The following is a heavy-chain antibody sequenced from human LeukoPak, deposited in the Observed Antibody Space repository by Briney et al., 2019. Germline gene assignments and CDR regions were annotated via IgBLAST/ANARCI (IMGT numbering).Heavy chain of an antibody. CDR1: GFTFSSHW. V-gene: IGHV3-7*01. D-gene: IGHD6-19*01. CDR3: ARATIAVAEHFDY. CDR2: IKHDGSEK. Sequence: GSLRLSCAGSGFTFSSHWMTWVRQTPGKGLEWVASIKHDGSEKNYVDSVKGRFTISRDNAKNPLYLQMNSLRAEDTAVYYCARATIAVAEHFDYWGQGTLVTVSS. J-gene: IGHJ4*02.